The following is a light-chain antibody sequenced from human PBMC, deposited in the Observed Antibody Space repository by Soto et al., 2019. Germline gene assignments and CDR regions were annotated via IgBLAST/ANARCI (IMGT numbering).Light chain of an antibody. Sequence: DIQMTQSPSSLSASVGDRVTITCRASQGIRNDLGWYQQKPEKAPNRLIHAASSLHSGVPSRFSGRGFGTEFNLTISSLQPEDFATYYCLQHNTSPYTFGQGTKLEIK. CDR1: QGIRND. CDR3: LQHNTSPYT. CDR2: AAS. J-gene: IGKJ2*01. V-gene: IGKV1-17*01.